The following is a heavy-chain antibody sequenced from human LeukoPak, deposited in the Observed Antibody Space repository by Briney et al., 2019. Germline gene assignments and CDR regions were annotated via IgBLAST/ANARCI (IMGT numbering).Heavy chain of an antibody. J-gene: IGHJ4*02. CDR3: ARELRVVLSIVEDY. CDR2: ISGSGGST. CDR1: GFTFSSYA. D-gene: IGHD3-10*01. V-gene: IGHV3-23*01. Sequence: GGSLRLSCAASGFTFSSYAMSWVRQAPGKGLEWVSAISGSGGSTYYADSVKGRFTTSRDNAKNSLYLQMNSLRAEDTAAYYCARELRVVLSIVEDYWGQGTLVTVSS.